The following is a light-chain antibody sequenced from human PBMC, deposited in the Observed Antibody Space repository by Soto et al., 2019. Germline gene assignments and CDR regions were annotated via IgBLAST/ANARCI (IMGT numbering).Light chain of an antibody. CDR2: GAS. CDR1: QSVSSNY. J-gene: IGKJ2*01. V-gene: IGKV3-20*01. CDR3: QQYGSSPPFT. Sequence: EIVLTQSPGTLSLSPGERATLSCRASQSVSSNYLAWYQQKPGQAPRLLIYGASNRATGIPDRFSGSGSGIGFTLTISRLEPEDFAVYFCQQYGSSPPFTFGQGTKVEIK.